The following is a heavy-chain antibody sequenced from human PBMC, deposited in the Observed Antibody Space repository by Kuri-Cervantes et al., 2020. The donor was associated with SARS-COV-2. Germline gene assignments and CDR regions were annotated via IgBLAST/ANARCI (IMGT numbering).Heavy chain of an antibody. CDR2: IYSGGST. Sequence: GESLKISCAASGFTVSSNYMSWVRQAPGKGLEWVSVIYSGGSTYYADSVKGRFTISRDNSKNTLYLQMNSLRAEDTAVYYCARSAARPSLDYWGQGTLVTVSS. D-gene: IGHD6-6*01. V-gene: IGHV3-66*01. J-gene: IGHJ4*02. CDR1: GFTVSSNY. CDR3: ARSAARPSLDY.